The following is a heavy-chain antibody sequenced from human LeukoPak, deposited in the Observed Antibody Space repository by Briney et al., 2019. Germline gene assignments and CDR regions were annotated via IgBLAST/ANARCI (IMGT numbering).Heavy chain of an antibody. CDR1: GYTFTSYG. V-gene: IGHV1-18*01. CDR3: ATSRADISWFDP. D-gene: IGHD3-9*01. J-gene: IGHJ5*02. CDR2: ISAYNGNT. Sequence: ASVKVSCKASGYTFTSYGISWVRQSPGQGPEWMGWISAYNGNTNYAQKLQGRVTMTTDTSTSTAYMELRSLRSDDTAVYYCATSRADISWFDPWGQGTLVTVSS.